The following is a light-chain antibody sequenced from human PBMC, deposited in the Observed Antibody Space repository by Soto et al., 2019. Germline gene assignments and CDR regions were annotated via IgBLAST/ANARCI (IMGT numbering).Light chain of an antibody. J-gene: IGKJ1*01. CDR3: QQYGSSPPTWT. V-gene: IGKV3-20*01. Sequence: EIELTQSPGTLSLSPGERATLSCRASQSVSSSYLAWYQQKPGQAPRLLIYGASSRATGIPDRFSPSGSGTDFSLTISRLEPEDSAFHYCQQYGSSPPTWTFGQVTKVEIK. CDR2: GAS. CDR1: QSVSSSY.